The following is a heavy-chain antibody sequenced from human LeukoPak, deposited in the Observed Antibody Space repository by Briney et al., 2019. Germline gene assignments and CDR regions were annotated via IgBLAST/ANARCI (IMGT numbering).Heavy chain of an antibody. Sequence: PGGSLRLSCAASGFTFSSYAMSWVRQAPGKGLEWVSAISGSGGSTYYADSVKGRFTISRDNSKNTLYLQMNSLRAEDTAVYYCAKEPLGYCSGGNFYWGQGTLVTVSP. D-gene: IGHD2-15*01. CDR2: ISGSGGST. CDR1: GFTFSSYA. J-gene: IGHJ4*02. CDR3: AKEPLGYCSGGNFY. V-gene: IGHV3-23*01.